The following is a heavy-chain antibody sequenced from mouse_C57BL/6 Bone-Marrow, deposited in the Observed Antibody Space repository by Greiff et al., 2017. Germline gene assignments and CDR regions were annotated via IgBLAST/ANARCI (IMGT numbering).Heavy chain of an antibody. D-gene: IGHD1-1*01. CDR1: GFNIKDDY. V-gene: IGHV14-4*01. CDR3: TPPITTVVATDWYFDF. J-gene: IGHJ1*03. CDR2: IDPENGDT. Sequence: VQLQQSGAELVRPGASVKLSCTASGFNIKDDYMHWVKQRPEQGLEWIGWIDPENGDTEYASKFQGKATITADTSSNTAYLQLSSLTSEDTAVYYCTPPITTVVATDWYFDFWGTGTTVTVSS.